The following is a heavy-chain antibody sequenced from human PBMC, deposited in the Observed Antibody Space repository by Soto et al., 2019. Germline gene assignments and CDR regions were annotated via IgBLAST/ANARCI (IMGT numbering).Heavy chain of an antibody. CDR1: GFTFSSYA. J-gene: IGHJ4*02. V-gene: IGHV3-23*01. CDR3: AKGLGVGDIVVVVADTPFDY. D-gene: IGHD2-15*01. CDR2: ISGSGGST. Sequence: EVQLLESGGGLVQPGGSLRLSCAASGFTFSSYAMSWVRQAPGKGLEWVSAISGSGGSTYYADSVKGRFTISRDNYKNTLYLQMNSLRAEDTAVYYCAKGLGVGDIVVVVADTPFDYWGQGTLVTVSS.